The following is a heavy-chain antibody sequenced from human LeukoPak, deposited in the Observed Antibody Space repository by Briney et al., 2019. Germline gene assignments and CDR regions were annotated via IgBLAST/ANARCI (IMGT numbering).Heavy chain of an antibody. CDR1: GYSISSGYY. CDR3: AGTYYYDSSGYSGTYHAFDI. J-gene: IGHJ3*02. V-gene: IGHV4-38-2*01. D-gene: IGHD3-22*01. CDR2: IYHSGST. Sequence: NPSETLSLTCAVSGYSISSGYYWGWIRQPPGKGLEWIGSIYHSGSTYYNPSLKSRVTISVDTSKNQFSLKLSSVTAADTAVYYCAGTYYYDSSGYSGTYHAFDIWGQGAMVTVSS.